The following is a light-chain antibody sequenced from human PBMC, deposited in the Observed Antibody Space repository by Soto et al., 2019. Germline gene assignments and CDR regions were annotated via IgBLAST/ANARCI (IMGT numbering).Light chain of an antibody. CDR1: QSISSW. Sequence: DIQMTQSHSTLSASVGDRVTIIFRASQSISSWLAWYQQKPGKAPKLLIYDASSLESGVPSRFSGSGSGTEFTLTISSLQPDDFATYYCQQYNSYPFTFGGGAKVDI. CDR2: DAS. V-gene: IGKV1-5*02. CDR3: QQYNSYPFT. J-gene: IGKJ4*01.